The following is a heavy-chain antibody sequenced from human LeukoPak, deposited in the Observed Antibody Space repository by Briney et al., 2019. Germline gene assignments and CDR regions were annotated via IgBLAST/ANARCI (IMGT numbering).Heavy chain of an antibody. V-gene: IGHV4-34*01. CDR1: GGSFSGYY. Sequence: SETLSLTCAVYGGSFSGYYWSWIRQPPGKGLEWIGEINHSGSTNYNPSLKSRVTISVDTSKNQFSLKLSSVTAADTAVYYCARRPLYSSSWHLYDYWGQGTLVTVSS. D-gene: IGHD6-13*01. CDR2: INHSGST. CDR3: ARRPLYSSSWHLYDY. J-gene: IGHJ4*02.